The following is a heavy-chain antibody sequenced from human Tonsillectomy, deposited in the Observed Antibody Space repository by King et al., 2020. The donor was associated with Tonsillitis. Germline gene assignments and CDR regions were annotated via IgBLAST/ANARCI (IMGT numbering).Heavy chain of an antibody. CDR3: AKDRGYYDGSVYYVY. Sequence: VQLVESGGGLVQPGGSLRLSCAASGFTFSTSDMSWVRQAPGKGLEWVSAIRGSGGSTYYADSVKGRFTITRDDSKNTLYLQMNSLRAEDTVVSYCAKDRGYYDGSVYYVYWGQGALVTVSS. J-gene: IGHJ4*02. D-gene: IGHD3-22*01. CDR2: IRGSGGST. CDR1: GFTFSTSD. V-gene: IGHV3-23*04.